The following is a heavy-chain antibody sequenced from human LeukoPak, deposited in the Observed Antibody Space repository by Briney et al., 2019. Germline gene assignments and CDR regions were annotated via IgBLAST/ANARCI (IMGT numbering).Heavy chain of an antibody. J-gene: IGHJ5*02. CDR2: IIPIFGTA. D-gene: IGHD1-26*01. V-gene: IGHV1-69*05. Sequence: SVKVSCKASGGTFSSYAISWVRQAPGQGLGWMGGIIPIFGTANYAQKFQGRVTITTDESTSTAYMELSSLRSEDTAVYYCARAWELLPPWFDPWGQGTLVTVSS. CDR3: ARAWELLPPWFDP. CDR1: GGTFSSYA.